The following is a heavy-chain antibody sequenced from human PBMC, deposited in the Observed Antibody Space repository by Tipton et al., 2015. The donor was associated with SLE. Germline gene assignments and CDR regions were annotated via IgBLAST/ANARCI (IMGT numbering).Heavy chain of an antibody. V-gene: IGHV4-59*12. Sequence: TLSLTCTVSGGSISSYYWSWIRQPPGKGLEWIGYIYYSGSTNYNPSLKSRVTISVDTSKNQFSLKLSSVTAADTAVYYCARYKYCSGGSCPRWFDPWGQGTLVTVSS. CDR3: ARYKYCSGGSCPRWFDP. CDR2: IYYSGST. CDR1: GGSISSYY. D-gene: IGHD2-15*01. J-gene: IGHJ5*02.